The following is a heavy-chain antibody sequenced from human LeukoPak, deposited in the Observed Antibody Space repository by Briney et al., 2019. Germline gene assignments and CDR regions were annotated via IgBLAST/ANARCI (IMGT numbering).Heavy chain of an antibody. J-gene: IGHJ5*02. CDR2: ISSSSSYI. CDR3: ARPSPVAGTGWFDP. D-gene: IGHD6-19*01. V-gene: IGHV3-21*01. CDR1: GFTFSSYS. Sequence: GGSLRLSCAASGFTFSSYSMNWVRQAPGKGLEWVSSISSSSSYIYYADSVKGRFTISRDNAKNSLYLQMNSLRAEDTAVYYCARPSPVAGTGWFDPWGQGTLVTVSS.